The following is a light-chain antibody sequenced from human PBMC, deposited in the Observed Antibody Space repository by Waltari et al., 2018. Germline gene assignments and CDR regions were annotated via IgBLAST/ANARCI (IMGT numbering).Light chain of an antibody. CDR3: SMYMGSGVWV. CDR1: SGSLSSTSY. Sequence: QTVVTQEPSLSVSPGGTVTLTCALSSGSLSSTSYASWYQQSPGQTPRTLVYKANIRSSGVPDRFSGSVLGNKAALTTTGAQADDESDYYCSMYMGSGVWVFGGGTKLTVL. CDR2: KAN. V-gene: IGLV8-61*01. J-gene: IGLJ3*02.